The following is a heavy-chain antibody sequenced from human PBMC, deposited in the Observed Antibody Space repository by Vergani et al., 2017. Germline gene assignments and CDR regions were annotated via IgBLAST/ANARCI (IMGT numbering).Heavy chain of an antibody. CDR2: IKKDGSEK. J-gene: IGHJ3*02. CDR3: DRPSAPGDYDALDI. Sequence: EVQLVESGGGLVQPGGSLRLSCAASGFIFSNYWMNWVRQAPGRGLELVANIKKDGSEKYYVDSVRGRFTISRDNAKNSLYLQMNSRRAEDTAVYHCDRPSAPGDYDALDIWGQGTMVTVSS. CDR1: GFIFSNYW. D-gene: IGHD4-17*01. V-gene: IGHV3-7*01.